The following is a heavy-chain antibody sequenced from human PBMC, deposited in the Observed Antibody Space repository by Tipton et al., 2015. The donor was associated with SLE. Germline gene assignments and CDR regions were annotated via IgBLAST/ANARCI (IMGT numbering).Heavy chain of an antibody. CDR2: IYTSGST. CDR1: GVSISSYY. D-gene: IGHD3-16*01. J-gene: IGHJ6*03. V-gene: IGHV4-4*07. Sequence: TLSLTCTVSGVSISSYYWSWIRQPAGKGLEWIGRIYTSGSTNYNPSLKSRVTMSVDTSKSQFSLNLSSVTAADTAVYYCASGDYYYYMDVWGKGTTVTVSS. CDR3: ASGDYYYYMDV.